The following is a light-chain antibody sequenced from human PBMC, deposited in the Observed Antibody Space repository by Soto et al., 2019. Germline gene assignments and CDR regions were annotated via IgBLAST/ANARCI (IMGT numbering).Light chain of an antibody. CDR3: QQYKNWPLT. Sequence: IVLSQSPATLSVSPGERAPLSCRATQSVSSNLAWYQQKPGQAPRLLIYGASTRATGIPDRFSGSGSGTEFTLTISSLESEDFAVYYCQQYKNWPLTFGQGTKVDIK. J-gene: IGKJ1*01. CDR1: QSVSSN. CDR2: GAS. V-gene: IGKV3-15*01.